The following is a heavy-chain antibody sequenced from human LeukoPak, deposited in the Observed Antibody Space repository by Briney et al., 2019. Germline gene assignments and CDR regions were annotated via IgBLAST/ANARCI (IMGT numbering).Heavy chain of an antibody. V-gene: IGHV3-48*03. D-gene: IGHD6-13*01. Sequence: GGSLRLSCVASGFTFSNYEMNWVRQAPGKGLEWVSYISSSGSTIYYADSVKGRFTISRDNAKNSLYLQMNSLRAEDTAIYYCARDPIASAASGGDSWGQGTLVTVSS. CDR2: ISSSGSTI. J-gene: IGHJ4*02. CDR1: GFTFSNYE. CDR3: ARDPIASAASGGDS.